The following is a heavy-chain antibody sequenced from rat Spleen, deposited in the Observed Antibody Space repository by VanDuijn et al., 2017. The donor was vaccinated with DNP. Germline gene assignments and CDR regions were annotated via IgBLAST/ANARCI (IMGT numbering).Heavy chain of an antibody. D-gene: IGHD1-11*01. CDR2: INYSGAT. CDR3: ARGLNYGGYIYSWYFDF. V-gene: IGHV3-1*01. Sequence: EVQFQESGPGLVKSSQSLSLTCSVPGYSIPSNYWAWIRKFPGHKMEWMGYINYSGATAYNPSLRSRISITRDTSKNQFFLQLNSVTTEDTATYYCARGLNYGGYIYSWYFDFWGPGTMGTVSS. J-gene: IGHJ1*01. CDR1: GYSIPSNY.